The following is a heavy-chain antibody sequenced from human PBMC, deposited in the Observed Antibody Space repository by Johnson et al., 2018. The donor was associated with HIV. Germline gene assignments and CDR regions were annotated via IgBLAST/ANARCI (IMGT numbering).Heavy chain of an antibody. CDR1: GFTFSSYG. Sequence: QVQLVESGGGVVQPGGSLRLSCAASGFTFSSYGMHWVRQAPGKGLEWVAFIRYDGKSTYYADSVKGRFTISRDNSKNTLYLQMNSLRAEDTAVYYCAKDGASPASYGALDIWGQGTMVTVSS. J-gene: IGHJ3*02. CDR3: AKDGASPASYGALDI. CDR2: IRYDGKST. V-gene: IGHV3-30*02. D-gene: IGHD2-8*01.